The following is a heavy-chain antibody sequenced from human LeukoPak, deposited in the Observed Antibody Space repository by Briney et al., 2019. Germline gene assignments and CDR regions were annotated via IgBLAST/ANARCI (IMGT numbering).Heavy chain of an antibody. J-gene: IGHJ4*02. CDR2: ISGSGYYS. Sequence: HTGGSLRLSCAASEFTFDNYAMSWVRQAPGKGLEWVSVISGSGYYSYYADSVKGRFTVSRDNSKTTLYLQMNSLRADDTAVYYCAKGGPTGSNYFDLWGQGTLVTVSS. CDR1: EFTFDNYA. CDR3: AKGGPTGSNYFDL. D-gene: IGHD1-26*01. V-gene: IGHV3-23*01.